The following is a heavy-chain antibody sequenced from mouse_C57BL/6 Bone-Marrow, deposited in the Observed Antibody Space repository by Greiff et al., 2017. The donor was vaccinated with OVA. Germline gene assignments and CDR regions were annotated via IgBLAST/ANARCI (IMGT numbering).Heavy chain of an antibody. Sequence: EVQGVESGPGMVKPSQSLSLTCTVTGYSITSGYDWHWIRHFPGNKLEWMGYISYSGSTNYNPSLKSRISITHDTSKNHFFLKLNSVTTEDTATYYCARGYGSSLAWFAYWGQGTLVTVSA. J-gene: IGHJ3*01. CDR1: GYSITSGYD. D-gene: IGHD1-1*01. V-gene: IGHV3-1*01. CDR2: ISYSGST. CDR3: ARGYGSSLAWFAY.